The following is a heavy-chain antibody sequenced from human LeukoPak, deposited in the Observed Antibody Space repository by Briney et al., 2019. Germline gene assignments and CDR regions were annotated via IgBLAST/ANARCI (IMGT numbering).Heavy chain of an antibody. CDR1: GFTFSSYN. D-gene: IGHD3-10*01. J-gene: IGHJ6*02. CDR2: ISYDGTNK. Sequence: PGGSLRLSCAASGFTFSSYNMNWVRQAPGKGLEWVAVISYDGTNKYYAASVKGRFTISRDNSKNTLYLQMNSLRAEDTAVYYCAKSPYGSGDYYYYGMDVWGQGTTVTVSS. CDR3: AKSPYGSGDYYYYGMDV. V-gene: IGHV3-30*18.